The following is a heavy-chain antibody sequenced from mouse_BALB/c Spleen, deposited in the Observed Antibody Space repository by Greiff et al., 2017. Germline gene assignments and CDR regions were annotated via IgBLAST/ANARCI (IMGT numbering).Heavy chain of an antibody. V-gene: IGHV1-54*01. CDR3: ERGRGVPLDY. J-gene: IGHJ2*01. CDR1: GYAFTNYL. CDR2: INPGSGGT. Sequence: QVQLQQSGAELVRPGTSVKVSCKASGYAFTNYLIEWVKQRPGQGLEWIGVINPGSGGTNYNEKFKGKATLTADKSSSTAYMQLSSLTSDDSAVYCCERGRGVPLDYWGQGTTLTVSS.